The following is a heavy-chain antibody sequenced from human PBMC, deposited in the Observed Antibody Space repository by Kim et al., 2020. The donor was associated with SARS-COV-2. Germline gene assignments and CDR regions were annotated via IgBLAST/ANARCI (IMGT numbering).Heavy chain of an antibody. J-gene: IGHJ6*02. D-gene: IGHD5-18*01. CDR2: IYYSGST. CDR1: GGSISSYY. Sequence: SETLSLTCTVSGGSISSYYWSWIRQPPGKGLEWIGYIYYSGSTNYNPSLKSRVTISVDTSKNQFSLKLSSVTAADTAVYYCARGGGYSYGRRQLGGGMDVWGQGTTVTVSS. V-gene: IGHV4-59*13. CDR3: ARGGGYSYGRRQLGGGMDV.